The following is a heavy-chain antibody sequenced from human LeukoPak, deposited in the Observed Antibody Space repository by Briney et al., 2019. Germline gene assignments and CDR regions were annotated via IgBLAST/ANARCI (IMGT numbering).Heavy chain of an antibody. V-gene: IGHV4-31*03. D-gene: IGHD3-16*01. Sequence: SETLSLTCSVSGASIRSGGFYWSWLRQHPRRSLEWIGYIYFNGDTYYNPSLKSRVTISVDTSQSRFSLRVHSVTAADTAVYFCARARLRSEDFSTPYYFDFWGRGTLVTVSS. J-gene: IGHJ4*02. CDR3: ARARLRSEDFSTPYYFDF. CDR2: IYFNGDT. CDR1: GASIRSGGFY.